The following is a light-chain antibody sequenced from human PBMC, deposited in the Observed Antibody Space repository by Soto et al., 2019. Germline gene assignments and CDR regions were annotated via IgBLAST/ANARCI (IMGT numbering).Light chain of an antibody. V-gene: IGKV1-5*03. J-gene: IGKJ1*01. CDR1: QSISSW. CDR2: KAS. Sequence: DMQITQSPSTLSASVGDRVTIACRASQSISSWLAWYQQKPGKAPRLLIYKASSLESGVPSRFSGSGSGTEFTLTISSLQPDDFATYYCQQYNSYWTLGQGTKVDIK. CDR3: QQYNSYWT.